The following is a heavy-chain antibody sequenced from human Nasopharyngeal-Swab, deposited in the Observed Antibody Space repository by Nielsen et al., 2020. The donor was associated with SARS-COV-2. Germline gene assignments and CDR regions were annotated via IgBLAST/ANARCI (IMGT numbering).Heavy chain of an antibody. CDR1: GFTFTASA. V-gene: IGHV3-73*01. Sequence: GRSLRLSCAASGFTFTASATHWVRPPPGKWLEWHGRIGDKDHNYATTYGASVTGRFTTPRDAPKNTAFLQMDSLKTEDTALYYCTTDFYVDYWGQGTLVTVSS. CDR2: IGDKDHNYAT. J-gene: IGHJ4*02. CDR3: TTDFYVDY.